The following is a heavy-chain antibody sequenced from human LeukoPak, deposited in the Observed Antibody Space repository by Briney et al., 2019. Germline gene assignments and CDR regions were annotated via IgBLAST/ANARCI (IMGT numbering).Heavy chain of an antibody. V-gene: IGHV3-23*01. CDR2: ISGSGGDK. CDR3: AIRQQSVRYFAP. Sequence: GGSLRLSCAASGFTFSSYAMSWVRQAPGKGLEWVSGISGSGGDKYYTDSVKGRFTISRDNSKNTLYLQMNSLRAADTALYYCAIRQQSVRYFAPRGQGTLVTVSS. CDR1: GFTFSSYA. J-gene: IGHJ5*02. D-gene: IGHD6-13*01.